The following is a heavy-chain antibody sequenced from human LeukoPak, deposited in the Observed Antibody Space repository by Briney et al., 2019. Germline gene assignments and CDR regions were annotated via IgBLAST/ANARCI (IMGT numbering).Heavy chain of an antibody. D-gene: IGHD4-23*01. J-gene: IGHJ4*02. CDR2: LYNAGST. V-gene: IGHV3-53*01. CDR1: GFIVSNNY. Sequence: GGSLRLSCVASGFIVSNNYMSWVRQAPGKGLEWVSVLYNAGSTYYADSVKGRFTISRDNSKNTLYLQMYSLRAEDTAVYYCARDRGKDYFGDWGQGTQVTVSS. CDR3: ARDRGKDYFGD.